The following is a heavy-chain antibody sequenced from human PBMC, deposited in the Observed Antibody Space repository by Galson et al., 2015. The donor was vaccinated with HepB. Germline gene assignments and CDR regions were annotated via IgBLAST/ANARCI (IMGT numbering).Heavy chain of an antibody. CDR2: ISSSSSYT. V-gene: IGHV3-11*06. CDR1: GFTFSDYY. CDR3: AREEVLDGYNSALEFNYYFDY. Sequence: SLRLSCAASGFTFSDYYMSWIRQAPGKGLEWVSYISSSSSYTNYADSVKGRFTISRDNAKNSLYLQMNSLRAEDTAVYYCAREEVLDGYNSALEFNYYFDYWGQGTLVTVSS. J-gene: IGHJ4*02. D-gene: IGHD5-24*01.